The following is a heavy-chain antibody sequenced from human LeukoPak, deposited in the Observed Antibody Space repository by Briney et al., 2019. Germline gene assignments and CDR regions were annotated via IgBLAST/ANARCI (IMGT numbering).Heavy chain of an antibody. CDR3: VRDRELTY. CDR2: VYSSGNT. Sequence: SETLSLTCTVSDGSISIYYWSWIRQPPGKGLEWIGYVYSSGNTNYSPSLKGRAIISADTSKNQFSLKLTSVAAADTAVYYCVRDRELTYWGQGILVTVSS. D-gene: IGHD3-10*01. V-gene: IGHV4-4*08. J-gene: IGHJ4*02. CDR1: DGSISIYY.